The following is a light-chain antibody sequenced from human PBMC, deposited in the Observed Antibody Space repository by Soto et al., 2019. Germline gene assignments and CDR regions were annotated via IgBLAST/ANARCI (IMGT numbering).Light chain of an antibody. V-gene: IGKV1-39*01. Sequence: DIQVTQSPSSPSASVGDRVTITCRASQSITTFLNWYQQKPGNATKLLSYAASSLQTGVPSRFSGSGSGTDFTLTISSPQREDFATYYCQQAYGAPPTFGQGTKVDIK. CDR2: AAS. J-gene: IGKJ1*01. CDR3: QQAYGAPPT. CDR1: QSITTF.